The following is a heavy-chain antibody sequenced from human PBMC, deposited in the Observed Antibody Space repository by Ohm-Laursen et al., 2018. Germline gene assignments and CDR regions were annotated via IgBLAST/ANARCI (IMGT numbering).Heavy chain of an antibody. D-gene: IGHD6-19*01. J-gene: IGHJ4*02. V-gene: IGHV4-34*01. Sequence: PGTLSLTCAVYGGSLSGYYWNWIRQPPGKGLEWIGEINHSRSTKYNSSFKSRVTISVDTSKNQFSLKLSSVTAADTAVYYCARGFSGWWGRIDYWGQRILVTVSS. CDR2: INHSRST. CDR1: GGSLSGYY. CDR3: ARGFSGWWGRIDY.